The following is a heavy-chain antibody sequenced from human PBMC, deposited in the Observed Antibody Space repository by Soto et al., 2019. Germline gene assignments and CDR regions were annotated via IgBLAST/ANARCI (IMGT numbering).Heavy chain of an antibody. CDR1: GGSISSYY. V-gene: IGHV4-59*08. CDR3: ARRYGGGFDY. Sequence: QVQLLESGPGLVKPSETLSLTCTVSGGSISSYYWSWIRQPPGKGLEWIGYIYSSGSTNYNPSLKSRVTISADTSKNQCSLKLSSVTAADTAVYYCARRYGGGFDYWGQGTLVTVSS. CDR2: IYSSGST. D-gene: IGHD3-10*01. J-gene: IGHJ4*02.